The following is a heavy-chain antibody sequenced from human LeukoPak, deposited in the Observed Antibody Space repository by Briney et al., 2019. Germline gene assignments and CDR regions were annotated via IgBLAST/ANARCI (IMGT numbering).Heavy chain of an antibody. Sequence: GGSLRPSCAASGFTFSSYAMSWVRQAPGKGLEWVSAISGSGGSTYYADSVKGRFTISRVNSKNTLYLQMNSLRAEDTAVYYCAKCGRGQQLALLIPVFDYWGQGTLVTVSS. CDR2: ISGSGGST. CDR3: AKCGRGQQLALLIPVFDY. J-gene: IGHJ4*02. D-gene: IGHD6-13*01. CDR1: GFTFSSYA. V-gene: IGHV3-23*01.